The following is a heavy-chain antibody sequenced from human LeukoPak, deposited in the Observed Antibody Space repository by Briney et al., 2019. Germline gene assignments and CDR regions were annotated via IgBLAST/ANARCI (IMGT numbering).Heavy chain of an antibody. CDR3: AKDAARGDFWSGYYTGMLI. J-gene: IGHJ4*02. Sequence: GGSLRLPCAASGFTFSSYAMSWVRQAPGKGLEWVSAISGSGGSTYYADSVKGRFTISRDNSKNTLYLQMNSLRAEDTAVYYCAKDAARGDFWSGYYTGMLIWGQGTLVTVSS. D-gene: IGHD3-3*01. CDR1: GFTFSSYA. CDR2: ISGSGGST. V-gene: IGHV3-23*01.